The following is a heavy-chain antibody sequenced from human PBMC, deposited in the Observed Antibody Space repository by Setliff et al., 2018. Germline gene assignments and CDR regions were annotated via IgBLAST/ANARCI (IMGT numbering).Heavy chain of an antibody. D-gene: IGHD3-22*01. Sequence: SGPTLVNPTQTLTLTCTYSGFSFGISGMRLSWIRQAPGKALEWLARVDWDDDKFYSTSLATRLTISKDTFKNQVILTMTNMDPADTATYYCAHTTYDSSGYDEALQYYFDYWGQGTLVTVSS. CDR1: GFSFGISGMR. CDR3: AHTTYDSSGYDEALQYYFDY. CDR2: VDWDDDK. J-gene: IGHJ4*02. V-gene: IGHV2-70*04.